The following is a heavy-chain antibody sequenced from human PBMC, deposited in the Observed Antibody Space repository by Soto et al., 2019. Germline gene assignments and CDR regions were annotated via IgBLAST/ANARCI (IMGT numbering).Heavy chain of an antibody. CDR2: ISYDGSNK. V-gene: IGHV3-30-3*01. CDR3: AKVSPMGYFFDF. J-gene: IGHJ4*02. Sequence: PGGSLRLSCAASGSAFNTYSMHWVRQAPGRGLEWVAVISYDGSNKFYADSVKGRFTISRDNSKNTLYLEMNSLRGEDTAVYYSAKVSPMGYFFDFWGQGTLVTVSS. CDR1: GSAFNTYS.